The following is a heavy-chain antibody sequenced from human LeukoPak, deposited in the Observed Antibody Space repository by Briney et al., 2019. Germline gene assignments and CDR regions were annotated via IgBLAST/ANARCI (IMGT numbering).Heavy chain of an antibody. V-gene: IGHV3-23*01. CDR3: AKGPYSGSYSVYFQH. Sequence: GGALRLSCAASGFTFSSYAMNGVRQAPGKGLEWVSAICGNSFGTYYADSVKGRFTTSRDNAKNSLYLQMNSLRAEDMALYYCAKGPYSGSYSVYFQHWGQGSLVTVSS. CDR2: ICGNSFGT. J-gene: IGHJ1*01. D-gene: IGHD1-26*01. CDR1: GFTFSSYA.